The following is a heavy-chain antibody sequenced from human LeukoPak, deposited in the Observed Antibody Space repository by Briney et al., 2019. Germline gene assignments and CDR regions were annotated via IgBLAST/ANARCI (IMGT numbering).Heavy chain of an antibody. CDR1: GGSISNGDYY. V-gene: IGHV4-31*03. J-gene: IGHJ4*02. CDR2: IYYSGST. D-gene: IGHD4-23*01. CDR3: ARGGGTVVTLDY. Sequence: SETLSLTCTVSGGSISNGDYYWTWIRQHPGKGLEWIGYIYYSGSTYYNPSLKSRDVISVDTSKNQFSLKLKSVTAADTAVYYCARGGGTVVTLDYWGQRTLVTVSS.